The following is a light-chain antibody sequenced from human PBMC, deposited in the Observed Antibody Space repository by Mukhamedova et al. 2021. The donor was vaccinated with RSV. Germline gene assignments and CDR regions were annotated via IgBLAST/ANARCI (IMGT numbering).Light chain of an antibody. CDR1: SLRSYY. J-gene: IGLJ2*01. V-gene: IGLV3-19*01. CDR2: GKN. Sequence: TVRITCQGDSLRSYYASWYQQKPGQAPVLVIYGKNNRPSGIPDRFSGSSSGNTASLTITGAQAEDEADYYCNPRDSSGNHVVFG. CDR3: NPRDSSGNHVV.